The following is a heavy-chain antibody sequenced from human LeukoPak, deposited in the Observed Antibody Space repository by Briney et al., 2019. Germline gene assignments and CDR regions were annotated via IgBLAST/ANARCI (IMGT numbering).Heavy chain of an antibody. CDR2: INHSGST. Sequence: ETLSLTCAVYGGSFSGYYWSWIRQPPGKGLEWIGEINHSGSTNYNPSLKSRVTISVDTSKNQFSLKLSSVTAADTAVYYCARGEYSGSYNYFDYWGQGTLVTVSS. V-gene: IGHV4-34*01. D-gene: IGHD1-26*01. CDR1: GGSFSGYY. CDR3: ARGEYSGSYNYFDY. J-gene: IGHJ4*02.